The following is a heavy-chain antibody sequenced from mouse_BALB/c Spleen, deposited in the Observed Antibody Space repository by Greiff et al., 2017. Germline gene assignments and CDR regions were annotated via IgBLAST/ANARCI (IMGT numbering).Heavy chain of an antibody. Sequence: QVQLQQSGPELVKPGASVKISCKASGYAFSSSWMNWVKQRPGQGLEWIGRIYPGDGDTNYNGKFKGKATLTADKSSSTAYMQLSSLTSVDSAVYFCARSDYGPSAMDYWGQGTSVTVSS. V-gene: IGHV1-82*01. CDR2: IYPGDGDT. J-gene: IGHJ4*01. D-gene: IGHD2-4*01. CDR1: GYAFSSSW. CDR3: ARSDYGPSAMDY.